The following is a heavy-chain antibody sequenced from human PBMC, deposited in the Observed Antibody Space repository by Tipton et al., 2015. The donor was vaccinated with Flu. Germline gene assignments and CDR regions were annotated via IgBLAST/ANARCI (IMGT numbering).Heavy chain of an antibody. CDR2: IYYNGTT. CDR3: ARGPYYDVLTSLGTGMAVCGMDV. D-gene: IGHD3-9*01. Sequence: TLSLTCTVSGGSISNYYWSWIRQSPGKGLEWVGYIYYNGTTNYNPSLKSRVTMSVDTSKNQFSLRVTSVTAADTAFYYCARGPYYDVLTSLGTGMAVCGMDVWGPGPTVTVSS. V-gene: IGHV4-59*01. CDR1: GGSISNYY. J-gene: IGHJ6*02.